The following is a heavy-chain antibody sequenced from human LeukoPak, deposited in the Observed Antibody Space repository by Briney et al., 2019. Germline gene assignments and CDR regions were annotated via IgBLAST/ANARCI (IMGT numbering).Heavy chain of an antibody. CDR3: GMSGDRVPLQDDVFDV. CDR2: IYPGDSGP. J-gene: IGHJ3*01. Sequence: ASVKVSCKASGYTFTGYYMHWVRQAPGQGLEWMGIIYPGDSGPTYSPSFQGQVTISVDKSINTAYLQWSSLQASDTAMYYCGMSGDRVPLQDDVFDVWGQGTMVTVST. CDR1: GYTFTGYY. D-gene: IGHD1-26*01. V-gene: IGHV5-51*01.